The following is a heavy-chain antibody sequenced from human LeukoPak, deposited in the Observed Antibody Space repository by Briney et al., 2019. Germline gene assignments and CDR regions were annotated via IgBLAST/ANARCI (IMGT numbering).Heavy chain of an antibody. CDR3: ARDPSTRDPEGYYYYGMDV. D-gene: IGHD2-2*01. Sequence: SQTLSLTCTVSGGSISSGAYYWGWLRQPPGKGLEWIGYIYYTRSTYYNPSLKSLVTISVDTAKNQFSLKLSSVTAADTAVYYCARDPSTRDPEGYYYYGMDVWGQGTTVTVSS. V-gene: IGHV4-30-4*01. CDR2: IYYTRST. CDR1: GGSISSGAYY. J-gene: IGHJ6*02.